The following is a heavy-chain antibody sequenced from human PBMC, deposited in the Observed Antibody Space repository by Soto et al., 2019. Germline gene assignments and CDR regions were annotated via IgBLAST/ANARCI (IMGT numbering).Heavy chain of an antibody. CDR3: AKGGRTNYSDSSGYNWGVGDY. V-gene: IGHV3-30*18. CDR2: ISYDGSNK. D-gene: IGHD3-22*01. J-gene: IGHJ4*02. Sequence: GVSLRLSCSASGFTFSSYGMHWVRQAPGKGLAWVAVISYDGSNKYYADSVKGRFTISRDNSKNTLYLQMNSLRAEDTAVYYCAKGGRTNYSDSSGYNWGVGDYWGQGTMVTVSS. CDR1: GFTFSSYG.